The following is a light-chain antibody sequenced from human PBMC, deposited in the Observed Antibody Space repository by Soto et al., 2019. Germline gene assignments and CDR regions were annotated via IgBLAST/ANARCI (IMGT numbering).Light chain of an antibody. CDR1: ASNLGGNY. CDR3: SSFTSSMTNV. V-gene: IGLV1-47*01. Sequence: QSVLTQPPSASGAPGQRVTISCSGSASNLGGNYVYWYQQHPGTAPKLVIYRNDQRPSGVTDRISGSKSGNTASLTISGLQAADEADYFCSSFTSSMTNVFGSGTKLTVL. CDR2: RND. J-gene: IGLJ1*01.